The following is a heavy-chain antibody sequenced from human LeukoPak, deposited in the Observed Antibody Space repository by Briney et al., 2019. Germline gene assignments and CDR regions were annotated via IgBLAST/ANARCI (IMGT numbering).Heavy chain of an antibody. CDR3: ARYPLSYSGNWHYYFDY. Sequence: ASVKVSCKASGYTFTSYGISWVRQAPGQGLEWMGWISAYNGSTNYAQNLQDRVFMNTDTSTTTAYMELRSLRSDDTAVYYCARYPLSYSGNWHYYFDYWGQGTLVTVSS. CDR2: ISAYNGST. J-gene: IGHJ4*02. CDR1: GYTFTSYG. D-gene: IGHD6-13*01. V-gene: IGHV1-18*04.